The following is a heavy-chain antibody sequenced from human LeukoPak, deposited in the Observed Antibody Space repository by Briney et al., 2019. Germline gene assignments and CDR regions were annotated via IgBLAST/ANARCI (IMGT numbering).Heavy chain of an antibody. CDR1: GCTFSSYG. CDR3: AKPPYSGSYSLYYFDY. CDR2: ISYDGSNK. J-gene: IGHJ4*02. V-gene: IGHV3-30*18. D-gene: IGHD1-26*01. Sequence: PGGSLRLSCAASGCTFSSYGMHWVRQAPGKGLEWVAVISYDGSNKYYADSVKGRFTISRDNSKNTLYLQMNSLRAEDPAVYYCAKPPYSGSYSLYYFDYWGQGTLVTVSS.